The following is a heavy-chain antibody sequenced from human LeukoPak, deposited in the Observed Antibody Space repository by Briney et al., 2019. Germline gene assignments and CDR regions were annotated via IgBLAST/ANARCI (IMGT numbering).Heavy chain of an antibody. Sequence: SVKVSCKASGGTFSNYAISWVRQAPGQGLEWMGGIIPIFGTANYARKFQGRVTITADKSTSTAYMELSSLRSEDTAVYYCASPAAHCGGDCYFDYWGQGTLVTVSS. V-gene: IGHV1-69*06. CDR1: GGTFSNYA. CDR3: ASPAAHCGGDCYFDY. J-gene: IGHJ4*02. CDR2: IIPIFGTA. D-gene: IGHD2-21*02.